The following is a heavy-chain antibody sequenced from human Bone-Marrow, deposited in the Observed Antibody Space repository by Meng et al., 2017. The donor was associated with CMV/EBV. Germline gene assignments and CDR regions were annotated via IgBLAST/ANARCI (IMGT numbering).Heavy chain of an antibody. CDR3: ARQGPVADRGWFDP. V-gene: IGHV5-10-1*01. J-gene: IGHJ5*02. CDR2: IDPSASYT. CDR1: AYSFTSYW. D-gene: IGHD2-15*01. Sequence: SAYSFTSYWISWVRQMPGKGLEWMGRIDPSASYTNYSPSFQGHVTISADKSISTAYLQWSSLKASDTAMYYCARQGPVADRGWFDPWGQGTLVTVSS.